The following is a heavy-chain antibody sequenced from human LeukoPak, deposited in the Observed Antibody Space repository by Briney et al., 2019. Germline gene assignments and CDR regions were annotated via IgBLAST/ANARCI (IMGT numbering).Heavy chain of an antibody. CDR2: IYYSGST. V-gene: IGHV4-59*01. J-gene: IGHJ4*02. D-gene: IGHD6-19*01. Sequence: VKPSETLSLTCTVSGGSISSYYWSWIRQPPGKGLEWIGYIYYSGSTNYNPSLKSRVTISVDTSKNQFSLKLSSVTAADTAVYYCARGMSSGWEHAFDCWGQGTLVTVSS. CDR3: ARGMSSGWEHAFDC. CDR1: GGSISSYY.